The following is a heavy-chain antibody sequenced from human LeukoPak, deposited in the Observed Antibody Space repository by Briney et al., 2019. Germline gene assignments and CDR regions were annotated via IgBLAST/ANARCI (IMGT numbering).Heavy chain of an antibody. Sequence: PGGSLRLSCAASGFTFSNYDMSWGRQPPGKGLGRVSSFRASDDTTYYADSVKGRFTISRDNSKNTLYLQMNSLRVEDTAVYYCAKSLRAAAGTGAFDIWGQGTMVTVSS. CDR2: FRASDDTT. CDR3: AKSLRAAAGTGAFDI. D-gene: IGHD6-13*01. CDR1: GFTFSNYD. J-gene: IGHJ3*02. V-gene: IGHV3-23*01.